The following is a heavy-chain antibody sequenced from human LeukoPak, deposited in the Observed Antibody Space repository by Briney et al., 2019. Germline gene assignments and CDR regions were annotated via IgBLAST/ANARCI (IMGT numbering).Heavy chain of an antibody. J-gene: IGHJ6*02. D-gene: IGHD6-13*01. Sequence: PGGSLRLSCAASGFTFSSYGIHWVRQAPGKGLESVAVVSYDASHKFYADSVKGRFTISRDNSKNTVYLQMTSLRAEDTAVYYCAKHSSSWYVAEGEPLSHYGMDVWGQGTTVTVSS. CDR2: VSYDASHK. V-gene: IGHV3-30*18. CDR3: AKHSSSWYVAEGEPLSHYGMDV. CDR1: GFTFSSYG.